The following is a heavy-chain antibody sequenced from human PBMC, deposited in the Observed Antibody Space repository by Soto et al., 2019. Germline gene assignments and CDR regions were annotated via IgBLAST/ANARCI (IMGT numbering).Heavy chain of an antibody. D-gene: IGHD3-10*01. J-gene: IGHJ4*02. CDR2: IFSSGES. CDR3: ARRGIGMVRTFDN. Sequence: GGSLRLSCAASGFTVSSTYMSWVRQAPGKGLEWVSIIFSSGESFYADSVKGRFTISRDSSDNTVYLQMNSLKAEDTAVYYCARRGIGMVRTFDNWGPGTLVTVSS. V-gene: IGHV3-53*01. CDR1: GFTVSSTY.